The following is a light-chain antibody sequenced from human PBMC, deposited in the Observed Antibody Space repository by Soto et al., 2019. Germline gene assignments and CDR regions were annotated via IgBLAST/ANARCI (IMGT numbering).Light chain of an antibody. V-gene: IGLV1-40*01. Sequence: QSVLTQPPSVSGAPGQMVTISCTGSSSNIGSTYDVQWYQQLPGTAPKLLIHGNTNRPSGVPDRFSGSKSGTSASLAITGLQADDEAYYYCQSYDDSLSVHYVFGTGTKVTVL. CDR3: QSYDDSLSVHYV. CDR1: SSNIGSTYD. CDR2: GNT. J-gene: IGLJ1*01.